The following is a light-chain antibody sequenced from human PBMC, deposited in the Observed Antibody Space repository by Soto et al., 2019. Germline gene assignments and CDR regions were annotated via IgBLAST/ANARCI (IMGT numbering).Light chain of an antibody. V-gene: IGKV3-15*01. J-gene: IGKJ1*01. CDR3: QQYNNWPKT. CDR2: GAS. Sequence: EIVMTQSPATLSGSPGERATLSCRASQSVRSNLAWYQQKPGQAPRLLIFGASARATGIPARFSGSGSGKEFTLTISSLQSEDFAVYYCQQYNNWPKTLGQGTKVEIK. CDR1: QSVRSN.